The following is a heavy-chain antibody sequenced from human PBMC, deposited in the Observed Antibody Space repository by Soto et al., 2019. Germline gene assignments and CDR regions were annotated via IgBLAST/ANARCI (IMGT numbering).Heavy chain of an antibody. CDR3: ARVYREVIVYYYYGMDV. D-gene: IGHD3-10*01. V-gene: IGHV3-74*01. J-gene: IGHJ6*02. Sequence: GGSLRLSCAASGFTFSSYWMHWVRQAPGKGLVWVSRINSDGSSTSYADSVKGRFTISRDNAKNTLYLQMNSLRAEDTAVYYCARVYREVIVYYYYGMDVWGLGTTVTVSS. CDR1: GFTFSSYW. CDR2: INSDGSST.